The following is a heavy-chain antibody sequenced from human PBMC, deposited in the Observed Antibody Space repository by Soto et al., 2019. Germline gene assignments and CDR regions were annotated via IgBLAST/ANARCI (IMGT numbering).Heavy chain of an antibody. CDR3: AGGGSLGSSWYPYY. CDR1: GFTFSSYS. CDR2: ISSSSSTI. V-gene: IGHV3-48*02. Sequence: GGSLRLSCAASGFTFSSYSMNWVRQAPGKGLEWVSYISSSSSTIYYADSVKGRFTISRDNAKNSLYLQMNSLRDEDTAVYYCAGGGSLGSSWYPYYWGQGTLVTVSS. J-gene: IGHJ4*02. D-gene: IGHD6-13*01.